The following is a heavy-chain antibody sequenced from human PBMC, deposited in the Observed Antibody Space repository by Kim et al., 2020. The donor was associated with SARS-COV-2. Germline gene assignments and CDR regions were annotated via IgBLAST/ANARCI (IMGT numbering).Heavy chain of an antibody. D-gene: IGHD3-9*01. CDR3: AKAYYDILTGPDY. V-gene: IGHV3-23*01. J-gene: IGHJ4*02. Sequence: YADSVNGRLTISRDISKNTLYLQMISLRAEDTAIYYCAKAYYDILTGPDYWGQGTLVTVSS.